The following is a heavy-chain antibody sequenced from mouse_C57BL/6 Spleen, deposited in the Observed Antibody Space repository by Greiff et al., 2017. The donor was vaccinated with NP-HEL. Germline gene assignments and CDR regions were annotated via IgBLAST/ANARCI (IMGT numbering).Heavy chain of an antibody. J-gene: IGHJ4*01. D-gene: IGHD2-1*01. CDR3: ARPGYGNYGLYYAMDY. V-gene: IGHV5-17*01. CDR1: GFTFSDYG. Sequence: EVQRVESGGGLVKPGGSLKLSCAASGFTFSDYGMHWVRQAPEKGLEWVAYISSGSSTIYYADTVKGRFTISRDNAKNTLFLQMTSLRSEDTAMYYCARPGYGNYGLYYAMDYWGQGTSVTVSS. CDR2: ISSGSSTI.